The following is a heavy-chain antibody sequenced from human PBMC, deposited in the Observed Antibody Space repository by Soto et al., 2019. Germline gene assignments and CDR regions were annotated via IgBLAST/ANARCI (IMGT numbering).Heavy chain of an antibody. CDR2: IYHIGST. CDR3: SRDVDFGEEDV. Sequence: SETLSLTCAVSGGSVSSSQWWTWVRQAPGKGLEWLGEIYHIGSTKYNPSLKSRVTISVDTSKNQFSLKLTSATAADTAVYYCSRDVDFGEEDVWGQGTTVTVSS. D-gene: IGHD4-17*01. J-gene: IGHJ6*02. CDR1: GGSVSSSQW. V-gene: IGHV4-4*02.